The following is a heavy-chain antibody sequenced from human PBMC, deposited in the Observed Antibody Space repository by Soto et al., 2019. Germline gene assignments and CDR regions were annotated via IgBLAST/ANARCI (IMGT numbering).Heavy chain of an antibody. V-gene: IGHV3-30*18. J-gene: IGHJ4*02. CDR1: GFTFSSYG. Sequence: GGSLRLSCAASGFTFSSYGMHWVRQAPGKGLEWVAVISYDGSNKYYADSVKGRFTISRDNSKNTLYLQMNSLRAEDTAVYYCAKDWNYYGSGSYYSPLDYWGQGTPVTVSS. CDR3: AKDWNYYGSGSYYSPLDY. CDR2: ISYDGSNK. D-gene: IGHD3-10*01.